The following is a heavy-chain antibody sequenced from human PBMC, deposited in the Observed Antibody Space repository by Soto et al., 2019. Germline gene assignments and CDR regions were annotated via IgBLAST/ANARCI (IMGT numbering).Heavy chain of an antibody. Sequence: ASVKVSCKASGGTFSSNTISWVRQAPGQRLEWMGWINAGNGNTKYSQKFQGRVTFTRDTSANTAYMELSSLISEDTAVYYCARPKDYDDCLDLWGQGTLVTVSS. J-gene: IGHJ4*02. V-gene: IGHV1-3*01. CDR3: ARPKDYDDCLDL. CDR1: GGTFSSNT. D-gene: IGHD3-22*01. CDR2: INAGNGNT.